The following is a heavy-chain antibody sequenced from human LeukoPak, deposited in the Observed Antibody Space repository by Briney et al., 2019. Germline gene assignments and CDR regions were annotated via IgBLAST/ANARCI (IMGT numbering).Heavy chain of an antibody. CDR3: ARVYMVRGIFYDY. D-gene: IGHD3-10*01. V-gene: IGHV3-48*01. CDR1: GFTFSSYS. Sequence: GGSLRLSCAASGFTFSSYSMNWVRQAPGKGLEWVSYISSSSSTIYYADSVKGRFTISRDNSKNTLYPQMNSLRAEDTAVYYCARVYMVRGIFYDYWGQGTLVTVSS. J-gene: IGHJ4*02. CDR2: ISSSSSTI.